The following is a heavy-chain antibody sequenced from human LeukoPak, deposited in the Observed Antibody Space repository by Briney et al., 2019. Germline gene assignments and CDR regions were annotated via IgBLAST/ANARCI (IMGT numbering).Heavy chain of an antibody. D-gene: IGHD7-27*01. J-gene: IGHJ4*02. CDR2: IYYSGST. CDR3: ARALSGDPFDY. Sequence: PSETLPLTCTVSGASISSYYWSWIRQPPGKGLEWIGYIYYSGSTNYNPSLKSRVTISVDTSKNQFSLKLSSVTAADTAVYFCARALSGDPFDYWGQGTLVTVSS. V-gene: IGHV4-59*01. CDR1: GASISSYY.